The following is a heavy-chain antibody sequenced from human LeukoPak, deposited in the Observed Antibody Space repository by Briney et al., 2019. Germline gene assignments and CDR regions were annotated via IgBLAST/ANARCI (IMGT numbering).Heavy chain of an antibody. CDR3: ARRYESHVSGSYYVDLDY. V-gene: IGHV3-23*01. CDR2: ISGSGGFT. D-gene: IGHD1-26*01. Sequence: PGGSLRLSCAASGFTFSSYAMSWVRQAPGKGLEWVSAISGSGGFTYYADSVKGRFTISRDNSKNTLFLQMNSLRAEDTALYYCARRYESHVSGSYYVDLDYWGQGTLVTVSS. CDR1: GFTFSSYA. J-gene: IGHJ4*02.